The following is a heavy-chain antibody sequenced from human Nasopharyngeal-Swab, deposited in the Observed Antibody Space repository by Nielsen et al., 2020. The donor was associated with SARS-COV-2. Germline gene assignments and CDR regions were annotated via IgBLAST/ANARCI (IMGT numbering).Heavy chain of an antibody. CDR3: ARQENYDYVWGSYRLNWFDP. CDR2: IYYSGST. V-gene: IGHV4-39*01. J-gene: IGHJ5*02. Sequence: WIRQPPGKGLEWIGSIYYSGSTYYNPSLKSRVTISVETSKNQFSLKLSSVTAADTAVYYCARQENYDYVWGSYRLNWFDPWGQGTLVTVSS. D-gene: IGHD3-16*02.